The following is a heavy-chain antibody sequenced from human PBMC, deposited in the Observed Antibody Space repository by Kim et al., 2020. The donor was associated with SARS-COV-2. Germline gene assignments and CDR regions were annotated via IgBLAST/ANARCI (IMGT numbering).Heavy chain of an antibody. CDR2: ISYDGSNK. CDR3: AKDRAAMELLFDY. V-gene: IGHV3-30*18. D-gene: IGHD5-18*01. J-gene: IGHJ4*02. CDR1: GFTFSSYG. Sequence: GGSLRLSCAASGFTFSSYGMHWVRQAPGKGLEWVAVISYDGSNKYYADSVKGRFTISRDNSKNTLYLQMNSLRAEDTAVYYCAKDRAAMELLFDYWGQGTLVTVSS.